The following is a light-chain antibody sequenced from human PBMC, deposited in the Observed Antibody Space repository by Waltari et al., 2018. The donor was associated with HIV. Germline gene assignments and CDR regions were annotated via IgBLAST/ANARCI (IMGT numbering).Light chain of an antibody. CDR2: SDI. CDR3: QSYDSSLRASV. CDR1: RSNIGAGYF. J-gene: IGLJ2*01. Sequence: QSALTQPPSVSGAPGQRVTIPCTGNRSNIGAGYFLHWYQHLPGTAPKLLVYSDIKQPSGVPDRFSGSKSGTSASLVITGLQAEDEADYYCQSYDSSLRASVFGGGTKLTVL. V-gene: IGLV1-40*01.